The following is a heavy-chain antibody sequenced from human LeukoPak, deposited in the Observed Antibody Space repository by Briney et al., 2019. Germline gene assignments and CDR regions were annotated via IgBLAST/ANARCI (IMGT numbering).Heavy chain of an antibody. CDR3: ARAPGRQGHYMEV. CDR1: GYTFTSYY. V-gene: IGHV1-46*01. Sequence: ASVKVSCKASGYTFTSYYMHWVRQAPGQGLEWMGIINTSGGSTSYAQKFQGRVTMTRDTSTSTVYMELSSLRSEDTAVYYCARAPGRQGHYMEVWGKGTTVTVSS. CDR2: INTSGGST. J-gene: IGHJ6*03.